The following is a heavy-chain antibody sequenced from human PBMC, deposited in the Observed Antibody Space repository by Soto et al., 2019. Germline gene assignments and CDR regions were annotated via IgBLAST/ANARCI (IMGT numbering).Heavy chain of an antibody. D-gene: IGHD6-19*01. V-gene: IGHV3-33*01. CDR1: GFTFSSYG. CDR3: ARGRGTGQWLPLDY. Sequence: GGSLRLSCGTSGFTFSSYGMHWVRQAPGKWLEWVALIWYDGSNKYYADSVKGRFTVSRDNSKNTLYLQMNSLRAEDTAVYYCARGRGTGQWLPLDYWGQGXLVTVSS. CDR2: IWYDGSNK. J-gene: IGHJ4*02.